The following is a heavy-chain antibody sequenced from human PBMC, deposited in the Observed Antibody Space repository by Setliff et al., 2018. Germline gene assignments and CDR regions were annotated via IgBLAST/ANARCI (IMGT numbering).Heavy chain of an antibody. D-gene: IGHD3-22*01. CDR1: GFTFSSYA. V-gene: IGHV3-23*01. CDR2: ISGSGGST. Sequence: PGGSLRLSCAASGFTFSSYAMSWVRQAPGKGLEWVSAISGSGGSTYYADSVKGRFTISRDNAKNSLYLQMNSLRAEDTAVYYCARDPMVYYDSSGPSNYYFDYWGQGTLVTVSS. J-gene: IGHJ4*02. CDR3: ARDPMVYYDSSGPSNYYFDY.